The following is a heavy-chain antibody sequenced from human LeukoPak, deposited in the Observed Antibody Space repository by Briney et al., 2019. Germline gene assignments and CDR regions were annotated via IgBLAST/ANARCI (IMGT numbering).Heavy chain of an antibody. CDR1: GGSISSISSNNYH. J-gene: IGHJ4*02. CDR2: IYYSGST. V-gene: IGHV4-39*07. CDR3: ARDLSGSSSFGS. Sequence: SETLSLTCIVSGGSISSISSNNYHWGWIRQPPGKGLEWIGSIYYSGSTYYNPSLKSRVTISVDTSKNQFSLKLSSVTAADTAVYYCARDLSGSSSFGSWGQGTLVTVSS. D-gene: IGHD6-6*01.